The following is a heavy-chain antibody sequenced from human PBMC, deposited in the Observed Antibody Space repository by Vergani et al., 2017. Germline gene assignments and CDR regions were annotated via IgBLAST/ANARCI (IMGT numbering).Heavy chain of an antibody. J-gene: IGHJ4*02. CDR2: IWSKPYGGTT. D-gene: IGHD4-11*01. CDR3: TRDRLDDSNAYWNY. V-gene: IGHV3-49*04. CDR1: GFTLGDYA. Sequence: EVHLVESGGGLVQPGRSLRLSCSGSGFTLGDYAMTWVRQAPGKGLEWVAFIWSKPYGGTTEYAASVKGRFTISRDDSKSIAYLQMSSLKAEDTAVYYCTRDRLDDSNAYWNYWGQGTLVTVSP.